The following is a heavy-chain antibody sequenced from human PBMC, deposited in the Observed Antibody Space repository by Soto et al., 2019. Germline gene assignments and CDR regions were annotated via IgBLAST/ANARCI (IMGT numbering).Heavy chain of an antibody. V-gene: IGHV3-48*01. CDR2: ISSSSSTI. J-gene: IGHJ5*02. D-gene: IGHD2-15*01. CDR1: GFTFSSYS. Sequence: EVQLVESGGGLVQPGGSLRLSCAASGFTFSSYSMNWVRQAPGKGLEWVSYISSSSSTIYYADSVKGRFTISRDNAKNSLYLQMNSLRAEDTAVYYCARDAIRGYCSGGSRPSYNWFDPWGQGTLVTVSS. CDR3: ARDAIRGYCSGGSRPSYNWFDP.